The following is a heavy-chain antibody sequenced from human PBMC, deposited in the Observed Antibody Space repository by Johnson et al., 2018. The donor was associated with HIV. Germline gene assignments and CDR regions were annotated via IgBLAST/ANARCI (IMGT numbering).Heavy chain of an antibody. J-gene: IGHJ3*02. D-gene: IGHD3-22*01. V-gene: IGHV3-30*02. Sequence: QLVESGGGLVQPGGSLRLSCAASGFTFSSYGMHWVRQAPGKGLEWVAFIRYDGSNKYYVDSVKGRFITSRDNAKNSLYLQMNSLRAEDTAGYYCARVAMIGDAFDIWGQGTMVTVSS. CDR2: IRYDGSNK. CDR3: ARVAMIGDAFDI. CDR1: GFTFSSYG.